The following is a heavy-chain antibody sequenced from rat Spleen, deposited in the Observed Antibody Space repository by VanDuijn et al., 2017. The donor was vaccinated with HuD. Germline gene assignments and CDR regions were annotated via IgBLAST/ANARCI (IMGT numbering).Heavy chain of an antibody. CDR2: IIFDGSRT. CDR3: ARRHYGYTDYFDF. V-gene: IGHV5S10*01. Sequence: EVQLVESGGGLVQPGRSLKLSCAASGFTFSDYNMAWVRQAPKKGLEWVATIIFDGSRTYYRDSVKGRFTMSRDNDKSTLYLQMDSLRSEDTATYYCARRHYGYTDYFDFWGQGVMVTVSP. D-gene: IGHD1-9*01. CDR1: GFTFSDYN. J-gene: IGHJ2*01.